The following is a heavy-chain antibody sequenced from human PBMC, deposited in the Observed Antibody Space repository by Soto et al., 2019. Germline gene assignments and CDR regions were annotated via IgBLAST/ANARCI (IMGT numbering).Heavy chain of an antibody. D-gene: IGHD5-12*01. J-gene: IGHJ4*02. CDR1: GFTFGNYW. CDR2: IKQDGSEK. CDR3: ASVAI. Sequence: EVQLVESGEGLAQPGGPRRLSFPAPGFTFGNYWMSWVRQAPGKGLEWVANIKQDGSEKNYVDSVKGRFTISRDNAKNSLDLQMNSLRAEDTAVYYCASVAIWGQGTPVTVSS. V-gene: IGHV3-7*01.